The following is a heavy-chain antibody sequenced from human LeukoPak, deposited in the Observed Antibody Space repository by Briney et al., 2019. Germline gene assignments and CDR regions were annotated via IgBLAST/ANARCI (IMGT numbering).Heavy chain of an antibody. CDR3: ARLVTMTPNGLAFDY. D-gene: IGHD3-22*01. CDR2: ISSSSSTI. V-gene: IGHV3-48*01. CDR1: GFTFSSYW. Sequence: GGSLRLSCTASGFTFSSYWMNWVRQAPGKGLEWVSYISSSSSTIYYADSVKGRFTISRDNAKNSLYLQMNSLRAEDTAVYYCARLVTMTPNGLAFDYWGQGTLVTVSS. J-gene: IGHJ4*02.